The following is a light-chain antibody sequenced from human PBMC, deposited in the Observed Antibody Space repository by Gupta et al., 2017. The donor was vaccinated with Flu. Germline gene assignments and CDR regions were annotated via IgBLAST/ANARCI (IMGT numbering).Light chain of an antibody. CDR2: TAS. CDR3: QQSDSIPNT. V-gene: IGKV1-39*01. J-gene: IGKJ5*01. CDR1: QSISSY. Sequence: PSSLSASVGDRVTITCRPSQSISSYLNWYQQKPGKAPKLLIYTASTLQSGVASRFSGSGSGTDFTLTISSLQPEDFATYYCQQSDSIPNTFGQGTRLEIK.